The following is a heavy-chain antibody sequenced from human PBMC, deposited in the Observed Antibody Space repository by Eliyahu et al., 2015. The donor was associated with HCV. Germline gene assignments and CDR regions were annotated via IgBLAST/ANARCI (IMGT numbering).Heavy chain of an antibody. CDR2: IYYSGSI. J-gene: IGHJ5*02. Sequence: ELEWIGFIYYSGSINYNPSLKSRVTISLDTSKNQFSLKLTSVTAADTAVYYCASGGGGTAVTGTGGWFDPWGQGTLVTVSS. D-gene: IGHD6-19*01. CDR3: ASGGGGTAVTGTGGWFDP. V-gene: IGHV4-59*01.